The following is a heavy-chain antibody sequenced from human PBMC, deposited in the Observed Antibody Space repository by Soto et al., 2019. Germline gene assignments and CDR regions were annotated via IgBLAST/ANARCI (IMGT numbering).Heavy chain of an antibody. D-gene: IGHD2-8*02. CDR3: VRDLYWAFDY. CDR2: INSGSTAT. Sequence: EVYLVESGGALVQPGGSLRLSCVVSGFTFSNFNVNWVRQAPGKGLEWVSWINSGSTATSYADSVKGRFTSSRDNAKGSLSLHMTSLRAEDTAVYYCVRDLYWAFDYWGQGTLVTVSS. J-gene: IGHJ4*02. V-gene: IGHV3-48*03. CDR1: GFTFSNFN.